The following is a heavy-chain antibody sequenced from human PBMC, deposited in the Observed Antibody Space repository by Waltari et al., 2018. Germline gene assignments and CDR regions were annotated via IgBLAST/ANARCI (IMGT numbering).Heavy chain of an antibody. J-gene: IGHJ6*02. CDR1: GFTFSSYS. CDR3: ARDPPPSYGMDV. Sequence: EVQLVESGGGLVQPGGSLRLSCAASGFTFSSYSMNWVRQAPGKGLEWVSYISSSSTIYYADSVKGRFTISRDNAKNSLYLQMNSLRAEDTAVYYCARDPPPSYGMDVWGQGTTVTVSS. CDR2: ISSSSTI. V-gene: IGHV3-48*01.